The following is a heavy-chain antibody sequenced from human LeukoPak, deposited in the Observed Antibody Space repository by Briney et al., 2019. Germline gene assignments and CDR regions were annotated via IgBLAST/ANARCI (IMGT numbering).Heavy chain of an antibody. J-gene: IGHJ4*02. CDR3: ATGMVRETYFDY. CDR1: GASISGSGYY. CDR2: IYYTGST. V-gene: IGHV4-39*01. D-gene: IGHD3-10*01. Sequence: SETLSLTCAVSGASISGSGYYLGWIRQPPGKGLEWIGNIYYTGSTYYNASLQSRVTISIDMSKNQFSLRLSSVTAADTAVYYCATGMVRETYFDYWGQGTLVTVSS.